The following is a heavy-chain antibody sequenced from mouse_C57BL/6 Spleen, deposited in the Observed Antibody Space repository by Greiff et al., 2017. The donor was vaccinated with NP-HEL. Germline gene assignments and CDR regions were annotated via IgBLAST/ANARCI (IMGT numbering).Heavy chain of an antibody. J-gene: IGHJ3*01. D-gene: IGHD1-1*01. CDR1: GYSITSGYD. Sequence: EVQLQQSGPGMVKPSQSLSLTCTVTGYSITSGYDWHWIRHFPGNKLEWMGYISYSGSTNYNPSLKSRISITHDTSKNHFFLKLNSVTTEDTATYYCARDQDYGSLFAYWGQGTLVTVSA. V-gene: IGHV3-1*01. CDR2: ISYSGST. CDR3: ARDQDYGSLFAY.